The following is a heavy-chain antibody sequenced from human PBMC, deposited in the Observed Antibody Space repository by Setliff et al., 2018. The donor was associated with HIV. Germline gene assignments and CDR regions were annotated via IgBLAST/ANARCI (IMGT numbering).Heavy chain of an antibody. CDR2: IYHNGIT. D-gene: IGHD4-17*01. V-gene: IGHV4-38-2*01. CDR1: GYSISSGYY. Sequence: SETLSLTCGVSGYSISSGYYWGWIRQPPGKGPEWLGSIYHNGITYYNQSLKSPVTIAVDTSQNQFSLKLSSVTAADTAIYYCARRIYGNNPYFDYWSQGTLVTVSS. CDR3: ARRIYGNNPYFDY. J-gene: IGHJ4*02.